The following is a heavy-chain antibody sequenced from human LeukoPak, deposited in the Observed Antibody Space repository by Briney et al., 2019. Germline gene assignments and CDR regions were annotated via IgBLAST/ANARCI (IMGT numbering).Heavy chain of an antibody. CDR3: ARTDSGWYY. V-gene: IGHV4-4*02. J-gene: IGHJ4*02. CDR2: IYQSGSP. D-gene: IGHD6-19*01. CDR1: SGSISSSNW. Sequence: PSETLSLTCAVSSGSISSSNWWSWVRQPPGKGLGWVGEIYQSGSPNYNPSLRSRVNISVDKSKTQFTLKLNSVTAADTAVDYCARTDSGWYYWGQGTLVTVSS.